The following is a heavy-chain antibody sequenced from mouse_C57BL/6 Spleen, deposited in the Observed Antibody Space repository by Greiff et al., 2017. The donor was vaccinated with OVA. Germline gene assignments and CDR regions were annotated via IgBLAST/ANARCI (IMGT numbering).Heavy chain of an antibody. CDR3: ARPTVVDYYAMDY. CDR2: ISSGSSTI. V-gene: IGHV5-17*01. Sequence: EVMLVESGGGLVKPGGSLKLSCAASGFTFSDYGMNWVRQVPEKGLEWVGYISSGSSTIYYADKVKGGFTISRNNANNTLFLQMTSLRSEDTAMYYCARPTVVDYYAMDYWGQGTSVTVSS. J-gene: IGHJ4*01. CDR1: GFTFSDYG. D-gene: IGHD1-1*01.